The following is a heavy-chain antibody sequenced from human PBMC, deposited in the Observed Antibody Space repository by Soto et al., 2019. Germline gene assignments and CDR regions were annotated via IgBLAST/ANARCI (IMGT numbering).Heavy chain of an antibody. Sequence: PSETLSLTCAVYGGSFSGYYWSWIRQPPGEGLEWIGEINHSGSTNYNPSLKSRVTISVDTSKNQFSLKLSSVTAADTAVYYCARGLAVLRYFDWFLGGNWFDPWGQGTLVTVSS. D-gene: IGHD3-9*01. CDR2: INHSGST. V-gene: IGHV4-34*01. CDR3: ARGLAVLRYFDWFLGGNWFDP. J-gene: IGHJ5*02. CDR1: GGSFSGYY.